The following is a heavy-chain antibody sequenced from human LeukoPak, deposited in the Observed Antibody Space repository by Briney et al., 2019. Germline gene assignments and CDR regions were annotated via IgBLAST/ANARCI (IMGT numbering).Heavy chain of an antibody. CDR3: AKVRSGSGWYRSTGWFDP. CDR1: GFTFSSSS. D-gene: IGHD6-19*01. J-gene: IGHJ5*02. CDR2: ISGSGGST. V-gene: IGHV3-23*01. Sequence: SGGSLRLPCAASGFTFSSSSMSWVRQPAGKGLAWVSAISGSGGSTYYADSVKGRFTSSRDNSKNTLYLQMNSLRAEDTAVYYCAKVRSGSGWYRSTGWFDPWGQGTLVTVSS.